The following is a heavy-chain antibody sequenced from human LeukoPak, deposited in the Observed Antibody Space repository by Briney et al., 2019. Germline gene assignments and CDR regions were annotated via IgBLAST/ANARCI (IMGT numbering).Heavy chain of an antibody. J-gene: IGHJ6*03. CDR3: ARHFPYCGGDCPYYYMDV. D-gene: IGHD2-21*02. CDR2: IYSSETT. V-gene: IGHV4-4*09. CDR1: GASISSDY. Sequence: PSETLSLTCSVSGASISSDYWSWIRQPPGKGLEWIGNIYSSETTKHNPPLRSRATISGGTSKNQFSLKLSSVTAADTAVYYCARHFPYCGGDCPYYYMDVWGKGTTVTVSS.